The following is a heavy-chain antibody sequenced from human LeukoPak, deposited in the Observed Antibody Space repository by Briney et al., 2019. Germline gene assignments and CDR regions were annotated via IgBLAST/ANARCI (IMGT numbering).Heavy chain of an antibody. CDR3: ARSAYYYGSGSYYRYYFDY. CDR1: GGSISSGDYY. J-gene: IGHJ4*02. D-gene: IGHD3-10*01. Sequence: PSETLSLTCTVSGGSISSGDYYWSWIRQPPGKGLEWIGYIYYSGSTYYNPSLKSRITISVDTSKNQFSLNLSSVTAADTAVYYCARSAYYYGSGSYYRYYFDYWGQGTLVTVSS. CDR2: IYYSGST. V-gene: IGHV4-30-4*01.